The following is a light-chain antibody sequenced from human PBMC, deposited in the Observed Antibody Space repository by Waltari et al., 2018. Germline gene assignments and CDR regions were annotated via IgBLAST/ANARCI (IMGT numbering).Light chain of an antibody. CDR2: GAS. V-gene: IGKV3-15*01. Sequence: EIVMTQSPATLSVSPGERATLSCRASQSVSSNLAWYQQKPGQAPRLLIYGASTRATCIPVRFSGSWSGTEFTLTISSLQSEDFAVYYCQQYNNWPLWTFGQGTKVEIK. J-gene: IGKJ1*01. CDR1: QSVSSN. CDR3: QQYNNWPLWT.